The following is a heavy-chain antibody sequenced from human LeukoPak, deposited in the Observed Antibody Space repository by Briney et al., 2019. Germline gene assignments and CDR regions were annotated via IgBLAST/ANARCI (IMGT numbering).Heavy chain of an antibody. CDR2: ISGSGGST. D-gene: IGHD1-1*01. CDR3: AKDRGTTGTSGWLFDH. V-gene: IGHV3-23*01. J-gene: IGHJ4*02. Sequence: GGSLRLSCAASGFTFSSYAMSWVRQAPGKGLEWVSAISGSGGSTYYADSVKGRFTISRDNSKNTLYLQMNTLRAEDTAVYYCAKDRGTTGTSGWLFDHWGQGTLVTVSS. CDR1: GFTFSSYA.